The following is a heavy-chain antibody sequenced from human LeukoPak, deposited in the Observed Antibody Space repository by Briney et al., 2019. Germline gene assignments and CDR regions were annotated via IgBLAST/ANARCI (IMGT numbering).Heavy chain of an antibody. CDR3: AKDERRGAVAGTGIDY. V-gene: IGHV3-30*02. CDR2: IRYDGSNK. J-gene: IGHJ4*02. CDR1: GFTFSSYG. D-gene: IGHD6-19*01. Sequence: GGSLRLSCAASGFTFSSYGMHWVRQAPGKGLGWVAFIRYDGSNKYYADSVKGRFTISRDNSKNTLYLQMNSLRAEDTAVYYCAKDERRGAVAGTGIDYWGQGTLVTVSS.